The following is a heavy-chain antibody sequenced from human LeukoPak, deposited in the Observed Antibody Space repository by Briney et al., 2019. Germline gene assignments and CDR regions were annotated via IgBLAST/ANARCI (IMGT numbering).Heavy chain of an antibody. J-gene: IGHJ4*02. Sequence: YHSGSTYYNPSLKSRVTISVDRSKNQFSLKLSSVTAADTAVYYCARLNKDSYGFVNFDYWGQGTLVTVSS. D-gene: IGHD5-18*01. CDR3: ARLNKDSYGFVNFDY. CDR2: YHSGST. V-gene: IGHV4-30-2*04.